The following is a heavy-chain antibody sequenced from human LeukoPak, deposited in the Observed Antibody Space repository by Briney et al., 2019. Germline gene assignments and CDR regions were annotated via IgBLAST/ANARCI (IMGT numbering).Heavy chain of an antibody. J-gene: IGHJ3*02. Sequence: TSETLSLTCTVSGGSISSYYWSWIRQPAGKGLEWIGRIYTSGTTNYNPSLKSRVTMSVDTSKNQFSLKLSSVTAADTAVNYCARVLFDYCSSTSCSQAFDIWGQGTMVTVSS. V-gene: IGHV4-4*07. CDR1: GGSISSYY. D-gene: IGHD2-2*01. CDR3: ARVLFDYCSSTSCSQAFDI. CDR2: IYTSGTT.